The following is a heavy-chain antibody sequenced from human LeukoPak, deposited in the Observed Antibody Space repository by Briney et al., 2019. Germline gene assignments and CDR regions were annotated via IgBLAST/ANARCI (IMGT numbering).Heavy chain of an antibody. CDR1: GFTFSDYY. Sequence: GGSLRLSCAASGFTFSDYYMSWIRQAPGKGREWVSSISSSSSYIYYADSVKGRFTISRDNAKNSLYLQMNSLRAEDTAVYYCARDYGDYEYFDYWGQGTLVTVSS. J-gene: IGHJ4*02. V-gene: IGHV3-11*06. CDR2: ISSSSSYI. CDR3: ARDYGDYEYFDY. D-gene: IGHD4-17*01.